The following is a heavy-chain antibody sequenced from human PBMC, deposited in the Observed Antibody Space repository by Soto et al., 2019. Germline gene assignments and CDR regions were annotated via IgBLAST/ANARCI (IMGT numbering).Heavy chain of an antibody. CDR1: GDSLSSYF. Sequence: QVQLQESGPGLVKPSETLSLTCTVSGDSLSSYFWSWIRQPPGKGLEWIGYVHSSGSTNYHPSLKSRVTISVDISKNQFSLKLSSVTAEDTAVYYCARDLVNWYFDLWGRGTLVTVSS. J-gene: IGHJ2*01. D-gene: IGHD3-16*02. CDR2: VHSSGST. V-gene: IGHV4-59*01. CDR3: ARDLVNWYFDL.